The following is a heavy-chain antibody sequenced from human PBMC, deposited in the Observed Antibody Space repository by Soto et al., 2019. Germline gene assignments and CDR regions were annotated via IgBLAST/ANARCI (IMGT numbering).Heavy chain of an antibody. Sequence: QVTLKESGPVLVKPTETLTLTCTVSGFSLSNARMGVSWIRQPPGKALEWLAHIFSNDEKSYSTSLKSRLTISKDTSKSQVVLTMTNMDPVDTATYYCARIGGYYYGSGSHPYYFDYWGQGTLVTVSS. D-gene: IGHD3-10*01. CDR2: IFSNDEK. CDR1: GFSLSNARMG. V-gene: IGHV2-26*01. CDR3: ARIGGYYYGSGSHPYYFDY. J-gene: IGHJ4*02.